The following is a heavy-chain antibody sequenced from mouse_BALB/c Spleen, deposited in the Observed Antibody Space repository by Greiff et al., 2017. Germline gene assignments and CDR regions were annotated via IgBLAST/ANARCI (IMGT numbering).Heavy chain of an antibody. D-gene: IGHD1-1*02. J-gene: IGHJ4*01. Sequence: VKLVESGPGLVAPSQSLSITCTVSGFSLTSYGVSWVRQPPGKGLEWLGVIWGDGSTNYHSALTSRLSISKDNSKSQVFLKMNSLQTDDTARYYCASDFLYGSYYAMDYWGQGTSVTVSA. CDR3: ASDFLYGSYYAMDY. V-gene: IGHV2-3*01. CDR2: IWGDGST. CDR1: GFSLTSYG.